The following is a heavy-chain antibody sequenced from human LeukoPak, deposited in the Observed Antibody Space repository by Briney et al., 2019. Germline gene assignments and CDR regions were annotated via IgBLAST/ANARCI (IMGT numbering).Heavy chain of an antibody. V-gene: IGHV3-21*01. Sequence: GGSLRLSCAASGFTFSSYSMNWVRQAPGKGLEWVSSISSSSSYIYYADSVKGRFTISRDNAKNSLYLQMNSLRAEDTAVYYCARAWAAAGKSGSFYFDYWGQGTLVTVSS. D-gene: IGHD6-13*01. CDR3: ARAWAAAGKSGSFYFDY. CDR1: GFTFSSYS. J-gene: IGHJ4*02. CDR2: ISSSSSYI.